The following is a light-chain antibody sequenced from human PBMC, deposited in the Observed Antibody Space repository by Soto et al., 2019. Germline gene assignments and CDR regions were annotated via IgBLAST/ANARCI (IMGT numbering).Light chain of an antibody. J-gene: IGKJ4*01. V-gene: IGKV1-33*01. CDR2: VAS. CDR3: QLYDNLLLT. Sequence: DIQMTQSPSSLSASVGDRVTITCQASQDISNHLNWYQQKPGKAPKLLIYVASNLDTGVPSRFSGSRSGTEFTFTISSLQPEDVATYYCQLYDNLLLTFAGGTKVEIK. CDR1: QDISNH.